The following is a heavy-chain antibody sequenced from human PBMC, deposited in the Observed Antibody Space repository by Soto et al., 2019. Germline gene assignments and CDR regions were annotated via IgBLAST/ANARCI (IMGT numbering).Heavy chain of an antibody. CDR2: ITPFNGNT. D-gene: IGHD4-4*01. CDR1: VYTFTYRY. J-gene: IGHJ6*02. CDR3: ASAGGDYSNHYYYYYGMDV. Sequence: GASGKVSCKASVYTFTYRYLHWVRQAPGQALEWMGWITPFNGNTNYAQKFQDRVTITRDRSMSTAYMELSSLRSEDTAMYYCASAGGDYSNHYYYYYGMDVWGQGTTVTVSS. V-gene: IGHV1-45*02.